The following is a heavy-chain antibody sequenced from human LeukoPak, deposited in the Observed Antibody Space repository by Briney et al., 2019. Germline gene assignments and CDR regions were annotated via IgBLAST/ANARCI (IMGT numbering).Heavy chain of an antibody. Sequence: SETLSLTCSVSGGSINGNYWTWIRQPPGKGLEWIGYIYDDGTTNYSPTLESRLTMSIDRSASHFSLTRRSVTAADTAVYYCARVFRGAVTANWFDLWGQGTLVSVSS. CDR2: IYDDGTT. J-gene: IGHJ5*02. V-gene: IGHV4-59*01. CDR3: ARVFRGAVTANWFDL. D-gene: IGHD2-21*02. CDR1: GGSINGNY.